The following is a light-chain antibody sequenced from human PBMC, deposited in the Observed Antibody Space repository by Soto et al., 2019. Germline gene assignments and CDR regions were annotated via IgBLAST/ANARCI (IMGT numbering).Light chain of an antibody. CDR1: QSVSSNY. Sequence: EIVLTQSPGTLSLSPGERATLSRRASQSVSSNYLAWYQQKPGQAPRLLIYGASSRATGVPDRFSGSGSGTDFTLTISKLEPEDFALYYCQQYGSSPPLTFGGGTKVEIK. J-gene: IGKJ4*01. CDR2: GAS. CDR3: QQYGSSPPLT. V-gene: IGKV3-20*01.